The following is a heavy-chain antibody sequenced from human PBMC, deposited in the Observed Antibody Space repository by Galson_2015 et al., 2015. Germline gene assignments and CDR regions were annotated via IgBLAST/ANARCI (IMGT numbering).Heavy chain of an antibody. CDR3: AVPHDYGDYRAFDY. Sequence: SVKVSCKASGYTFTSYAMHWVRQAPGQRLEWMGWINAGNGNTKYSQKFQGRVTITRDTSASTACMELSSLRSEDTAVYYCAVPHDYGDYRAFDYWGQGTLVTVSS. CDR2: INAGNGNT. J-gene: IGHJ4*02. V-gene: IGHV1-3*01. CDR1: GYTFTSYA. D-gene: IGHD4-17*01.